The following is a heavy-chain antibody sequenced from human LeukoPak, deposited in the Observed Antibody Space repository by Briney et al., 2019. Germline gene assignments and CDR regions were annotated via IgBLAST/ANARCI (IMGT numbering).Heavy chain of an antibody. Sequence: GGSLRLSCAASGFTFNTYTMNWVRQAPGKGLEWVSYISSSGSTIYYADSVKGRFTISRDNAKNSLYLQMNSLRAEDTAVYYCARAREYDSSGYYYPVVDAFDIWGQGTMVTVSS. J-gene: IGHJ3*02. V-gene: IGHV3-48*04. CDR1: GFTFNTYT. CDR2: ISSSGSTI. CDR3: ARAREYDSSGYYYPVVDAFDI. D-gene: IGHD3-22*01.